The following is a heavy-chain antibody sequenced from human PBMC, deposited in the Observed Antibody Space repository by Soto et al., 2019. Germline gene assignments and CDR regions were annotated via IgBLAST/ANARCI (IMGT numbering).Heavy chain of an antibody. Sequence: SETLFLTCTVSGGSISSYYWSWIRQPPGKGLEWIGYIYYSGSTNYNPSLKSRVTISVDTSKNQFSLKLSSVTAADTAVYYCARCRSIAAAGFDYWGQGTLVTVSS. CDR1: GGSISSYY. CDR2: IYYSGST. J-gene: IGHJ4*02. V-gene: IGHV4-59*08. D-gene: IGHD6-13*01. CDR3: ARCRSIAAAGFDY.